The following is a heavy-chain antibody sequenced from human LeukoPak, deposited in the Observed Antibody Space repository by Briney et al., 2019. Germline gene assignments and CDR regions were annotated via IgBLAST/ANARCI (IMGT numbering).Heavy chain of an antibody. D-gene: IGHD6-25*01. CDR1: GGSISSSSYY. CDR2: IYYSGST. CDR3: SRLSHSNFDY. J-gene: IGHJ4*02. Sequence: SETLSLTCTVSGGSISSSSYYWGWIRQPPGKGLEWIGSIYYSGSTYYNPSLKSRVTISVDTSKNQFSLKLSSVTAADTAVYYCSRLSHSNFDYWGQGTLLTVSS. V-gene: IGHV4-39*01.